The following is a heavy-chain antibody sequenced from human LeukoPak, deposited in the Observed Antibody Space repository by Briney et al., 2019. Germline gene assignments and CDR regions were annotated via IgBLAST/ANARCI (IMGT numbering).Heavy chain of an antibody. D-gene: IGHD5-12*01. J-gene: IGHJ4*02. Sequence: GGSLRLSCAASGFTFSSYAMSWVRQAPGKGLEWVSAISGSGGSTYYADSVKGRFTISRDNSKNTLYLQMNSLRAEDTAVYYCAKDRSRGYSGYDYVGDYWGQGTLVTVSS. CDR3: AKDRSRGYSGYDYVGDY. CDR1: GFTFSSYA. V-gene: IGHV3-23*01. CDR2: ISGSGGST.